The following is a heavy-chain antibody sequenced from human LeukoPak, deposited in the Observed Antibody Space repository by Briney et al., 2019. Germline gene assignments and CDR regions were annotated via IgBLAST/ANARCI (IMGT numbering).Heavy chain of an antibody. Sequence: GGSLRLSCAASGFTFSSYWMSWVRQAPGKGLEWVANINKDGGEKYYVDSVKGRFTISRDNAKNSLYLQMNSLRADDTAVYYCARARTVTSTYFDYWGQGTLVTVSS. D-gene: IGHD4-17*01. J-gene: IGHJ4*02. CDR2: INKDGGEK. V-gene: IGHV3-7*03. CDR1: GFTFSSYW. CDR3: ARARTVTSTYFDY.